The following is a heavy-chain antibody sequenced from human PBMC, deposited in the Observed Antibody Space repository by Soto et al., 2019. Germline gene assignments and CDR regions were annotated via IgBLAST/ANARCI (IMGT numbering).Heavy chain of an antibody. D-gene: IGHD3-3*01. CDR1: RGSITSGGYY. J-gene: IGHJ4*02. CDR3: ARRLGDFWSGYALYFDY. V-gene: IGHV4-31*02. CDR2: IYYSGST. Sequence: SETLSLTCNVSRGSITSGGYYWSWIRQHSGKGLEWIGYIYYSGSTYYKPSLKSRVTISVDTSKNQFSLKLSSVTAADTAVYYCARRLGDFWSGYALYFDYWGQGTLVTVSS.